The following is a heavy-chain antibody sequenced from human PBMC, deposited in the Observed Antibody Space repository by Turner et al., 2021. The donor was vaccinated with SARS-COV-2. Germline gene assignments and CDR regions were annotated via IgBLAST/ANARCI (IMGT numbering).Heavy chain of an antibody. CDR2: IWNDGSQK. Sequence: VQLVGSGGDLVQPGGSLRLSCVASGFAFDTHEINWVRQAPGKGLEWVAVIWNDGSQKYYADSVKGRFTISRDNSKNMVYLQMNSLRAEDTAVYYCARLDDSGHWGAFDIWGQGTMVTVSS. D-gene: IGHD3-22*01. V-gene: IGHV3-33*08. CDR3: ARLDDSGHWGAFDI. CDR1: GFAFDTHE. J-gene: IGHJ3*02.